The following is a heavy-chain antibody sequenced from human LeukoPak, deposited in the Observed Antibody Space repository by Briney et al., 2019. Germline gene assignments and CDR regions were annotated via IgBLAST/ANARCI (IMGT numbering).Heavy chain of an antibody. J-gene: IGHJ4*02. CDR2: INPNSGGT. V-gene: IGHV1-2*02. CDR1: GYTFTGYY. CDR3: ARGRYYYDSSGYYPLYYFDY. Sequence: GASVKVSCKASGYTFTGYYMHWVRQAPGQGLEWMGWINPNSGGTNYAQKFQGRVTMTRDTSISTAYMELSSLRSEDTAVYYCARGRYYYDSSGYYPLYYFDYRGQGTLVTVSS. D-gene: IGHD3-22*01.